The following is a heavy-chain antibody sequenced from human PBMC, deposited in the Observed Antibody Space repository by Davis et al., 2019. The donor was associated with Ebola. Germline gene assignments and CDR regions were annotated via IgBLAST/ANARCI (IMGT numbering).Heavy chain of an antibody. CDR3: ARASGQGSGWYARFDY. CDR2: IKQDGSEK. V-gene: IGHV3-7*01. CDR1: GFTFSSYW. J-gene: IGHJ4*02. Sequence: PGGSLRLSCAASGFTFSSYWMSWVRQAPGKGLEWVANIKQDGSEKYYVDSVKGRFTISRDNAKNSLFLQMNSPRAEDTAVYYCARASGQGSGWYARFDYWGQGTLVTVSS. D-gene: IGHD6-19*01.